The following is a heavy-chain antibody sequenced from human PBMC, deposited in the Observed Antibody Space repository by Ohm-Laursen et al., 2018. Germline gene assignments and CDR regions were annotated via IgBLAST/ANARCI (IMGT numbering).Heavy chain of an antibody. V-gene: IGHV3-23*01. CDR1: GITFSSYA. D-gene: IGHD1-26*01. J-gene: IGHJ3*02. CDR2: INNYGFAT. CDR3: AKAIVGSRSGFDI. Sequence: LSLTCAASGITFSSYAMSWVRQAPGKGLEWVSAINNYGFATYYADSVKGRFTISRDNSRSTLYLQMNNLRAEDTAVYYCAKAIVGSRSGFDIWGQGTLVTVSS.